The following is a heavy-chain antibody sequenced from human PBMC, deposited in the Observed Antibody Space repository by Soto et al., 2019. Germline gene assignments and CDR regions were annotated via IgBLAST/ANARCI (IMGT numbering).Heavy chain of an antibody. CDR2: ISGSGGST. V-gene: IGHV3-23*01. Sequence: GSLRLSCAASGFTFSSYAMSWVRQAPGKGLEWVSAISGSGGSTYYADSVKGRFTISRDNSKNTLYLQMNSLRAEDTAVYYCATDYGDRGVFDYRGQGTLVTGSA. CDR1: GFTFSSYA. J-gene: IGHJ4*02. D-gene: IGHD4-17*01. CDR3: ATDYGDRGVFDY.